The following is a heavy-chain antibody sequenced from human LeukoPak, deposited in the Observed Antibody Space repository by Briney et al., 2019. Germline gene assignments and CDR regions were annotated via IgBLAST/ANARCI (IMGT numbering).Heavy chain of an antibody. V-gene: IGHV4-59*10. CDR2: LSASGTT. CDR3: ARATYSGDTSYVFDY. CDR1: GDSISSYY. D-gene: IGHD1-26*01. J-gene: IGHJ4*02. Sequence: PSETLSLTCAVSGDSISSYYWNWSRQPAGKGLQWIGRLSASGTTSYNPSLESRLSMSLDTSKNQFSLKLNSVTAADTAVYYCARATYSGDTSYVFDYWGQGTLVSVSS.